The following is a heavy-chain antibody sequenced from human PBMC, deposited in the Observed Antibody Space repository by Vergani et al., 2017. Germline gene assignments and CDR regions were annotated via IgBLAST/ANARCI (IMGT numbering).Heavy chain of an antibody. J-gene: IGHJ3*02. V-gene: IGHV4-59*01. D-gene: IGHD2-21*02. Sequence: QVHLQQWGAGLLKPSETLSLTCAVYGGSISSYYWSWIRQPPGKGLEWIGYIYYSGSTNYNPSLKSRVTISVDTSKNQFSLKLSSVTAADTAVYYCARNPYCGGDCYSDAFDIWGQGTMVTVSS. CDR3: ARNPYCGGDCYSDAFDI. CDR2: IYYSGST. CDR1: GGSISSYY.